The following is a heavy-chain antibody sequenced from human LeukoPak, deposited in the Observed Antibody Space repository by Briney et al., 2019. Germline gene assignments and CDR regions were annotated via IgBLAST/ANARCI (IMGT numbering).Heavy chain of an antibody. D-gene: IGHD4-23*01. CDR2: IYSGGKT. CDR3: ARGADRWNYFDY. Sequence: GGSLRLSCAASGFTVSSNFLSWVRQAPGKGLEWVSVIYSGGKTYYADSVKGRFTISRDNSKNTLYLQMNSLRAEDTAVYYCARGADRWNYFDYWGQGTLVTVSS. J-gene: IGHJ4*02. V-gene: IGHV3-53*01. CDR1: GFTVSSNF.